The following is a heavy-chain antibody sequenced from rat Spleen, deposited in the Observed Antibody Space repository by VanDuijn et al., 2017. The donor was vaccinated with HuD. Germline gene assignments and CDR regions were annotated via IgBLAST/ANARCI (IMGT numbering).Heavy chain of an antibody. D-gene: IGHD1-4*01. CDR2: ISTGGGDT. Sequence: EVKLVESGGGLVQPGRSLKLSCAASGLSFSNYDMAWVRQAPTKGLEWVATISTGGGDTYYRDSVRGRFTISRDNAKSILYLQMDSLRSEDTATYYCARGRGFNYPGVMDAWGQGASVTVSS. CDR3: ARGRGFNYPGVMDA. V-gene: IGHV5-25*01. J-gene: IGHJ4*01. CDR1: GLSFSNYD.